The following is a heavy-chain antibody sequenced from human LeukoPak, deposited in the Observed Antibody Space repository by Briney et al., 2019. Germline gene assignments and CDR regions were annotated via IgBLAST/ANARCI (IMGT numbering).Heavy chain of an antibody. CDR1: GYTLTEVS. D-gene: IGHD4-17*01. V-gene: IGHV1-24*01. J-gene: IGHJ4*02. CDR2: FDPADGEP. Sequence: ASVKVSCKISGYTLTEVSMHWVRHAPGKGLEWMGGFDPADGEPIYAQKFQGRVTMSEDTSTDTAYMDLSSLRSEDTAVYYCATEVVGYGDVHYLDSWGQGTLVTVSS. CDR3: ATEVVGYGDVHYLDS.